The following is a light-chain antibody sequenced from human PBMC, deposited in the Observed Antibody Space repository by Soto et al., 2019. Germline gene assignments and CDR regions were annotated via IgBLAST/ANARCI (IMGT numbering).Light chain of an antibody. CDR1: SGHSTYA. J-gene: IGLJ3*02. CDR2: VNSDGSH. CDR3: QTWGNGIRV. Sequence: QPVLTQSPSASASLGASVKLTCALSSGHSTYAIAWHQQQPEKGPRYLMKVNSDGSHNKGDGIPDRFSGSSSGAERYLTIPSLQSEDEADYYGQTWGNGIRVFGGGTKLTVL. V-gene: IGLV4-69*01.